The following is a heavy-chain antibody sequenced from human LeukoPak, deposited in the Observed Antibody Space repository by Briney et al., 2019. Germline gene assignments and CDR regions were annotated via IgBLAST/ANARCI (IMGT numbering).Heavy chain of an antibody. CDR2: ISSSGSTM. D-gene: IGHD4-17*01. V-gene: IGHV3-48*03. J-gene: IGHJ4*02. CDR3: ARVRVTVTTLDY. Sequence: PGGSLRLSCAASGFTFSSYEVNWVRQAPGKGLEWVSYISSSGSTMYYADPVKGRFTVSRDNAKNSLFLQMNSLRAEDTAVYYCARVRVTVTTLDYWGQGALVTVSS. CDR1: GFTFSSYE.